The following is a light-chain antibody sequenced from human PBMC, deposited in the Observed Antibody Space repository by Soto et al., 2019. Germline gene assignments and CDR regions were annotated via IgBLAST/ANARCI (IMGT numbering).Light chain of an antibody. CDR3: QVWDTINDQYI. V-gene: IGLV3-21*02. Sequence: SYELAQPPSVSVAPGQTARITCGGDNVGGKSVQWYQQKPGQAPVLVLYDARDRPSWIPERFSGSNSGNTATLIISSVEAGDEEDFYCQVWDTINDQYILGSGNKVTV. CDR1: NVGGKS. CDR2: DAR. J-gene: IGLJ1*01.